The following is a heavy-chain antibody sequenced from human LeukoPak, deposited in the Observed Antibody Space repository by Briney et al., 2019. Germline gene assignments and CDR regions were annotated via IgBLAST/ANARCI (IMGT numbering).Heavy chain of an antibody. Sequence: ASVKVSCKASGGTFSSYAISWVRQAPGQGLERMGGIIPIFGTANYAQKFQGRVTITADKSTSTAYMELSSLRSEDTAVYYCARDEADIVVVPAATSHAFDIWGQGTMVTVSS. CDR3: ARDEADIVVVPAATSHAFDI. CDR1: GGTFSSYA. CDR2: IIPIFGTA. J-gene: IGHJ3*02. D-gene: IGHD2-2*01. V-gene: IGHV1-69*06.